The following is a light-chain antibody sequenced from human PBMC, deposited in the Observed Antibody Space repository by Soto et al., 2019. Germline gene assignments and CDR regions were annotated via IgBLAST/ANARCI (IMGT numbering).Light chain of an antibody. J-gene: IGKJ5*01. V-gene: IGKV4-1*01. Sequence: DIVLTQSQDSLPVSLGERANIICKRSRSVLSSSNNKNYLAWYQQRPGQPPELLIYWASNRESGVPDRFSGSGSGTDFTLTIGSLQAEDVAVYYCQQYYTTPAITVGPVTRLEIK. CDR1: RSVLSSSNNKNY. CDR2: WAS. CDR3: QQYYTTPAIT.